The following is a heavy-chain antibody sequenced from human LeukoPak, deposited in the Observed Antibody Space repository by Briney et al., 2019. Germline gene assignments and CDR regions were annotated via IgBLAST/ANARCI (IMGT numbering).Heavy chain of an antibody. J-gene: IGHJ3*02. CDR1: GFTFDDYT. V-gene: IGHV3-43*01. CDR2: ISWDGGST. Sequence: PGGSLRLSCAASGFTFDDYTMHWVRQAPGKGLEWVSLISWDGGSTYYADSVKGRFTISRDNSKNSLYLQMNSLRTEDTALYYCAHIIEMAADAFDIWGQGTMVTVSS. CDR3: AHIIEMAADAFDI. D-gene: IGHD5-24*01.